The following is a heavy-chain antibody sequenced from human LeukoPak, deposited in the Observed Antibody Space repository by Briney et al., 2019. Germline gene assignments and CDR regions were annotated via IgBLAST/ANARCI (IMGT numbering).Heavy chain of an antibody. D-gene: IGHD2-21*01. J-gene: IGHJ5*02. Sequence: ASVKVSCKASGYSFTDYYMHWVRQAPGQGLEWMRWINLNNGDIKSAQKFQGRVTMTRDTSITTVYMEVSWLTSDDTAIYYCARADRLHGGPYLIGPWGQGTLVTVSS. CDR1: GYSFTDYY. V-gene: IGHV1-2*02. CDR3: ARADRLHGGPYLIGP. CDR2: INLNNGDI.